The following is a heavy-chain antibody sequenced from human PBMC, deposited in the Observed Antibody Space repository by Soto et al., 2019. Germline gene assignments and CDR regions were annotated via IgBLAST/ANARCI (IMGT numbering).Heavy chain of an antibody. J-gene: IGHJ4*02. D-gene: IGHD2-8*02. CDR3: ASGTYWIDY. CDR1: GCTFTNYA. CDR2: INSGNGNT. V-gene: IGHV1-3*01. Sequence: RASVKVSCKAFGCTFTNYAIHWVRQAPGQSLAWMGWINSGNGNTKYSQKFQGRVTITRDTSASTAYMELTRLTSEDTAVYYCASGTYWIDYWGQGTLVTVSS.